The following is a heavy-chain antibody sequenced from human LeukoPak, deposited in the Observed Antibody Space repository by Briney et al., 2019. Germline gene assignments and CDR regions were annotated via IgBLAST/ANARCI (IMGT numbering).Heavy chain of an antibody. V-gene: IGHV4-59*12. D-gene: IGHD2-21*02. Sequence: SETLSLTCTVSGGSISSYYWSWIRQPPGKGLEWIGYIYYSGSTNYNPSLKSRVTISVDRSKNQFSLKLSSVTAADTAVYYCAIWVTGHYFDYWGQGTLVTVSS. CDR1: GGSISSYY. CDR3: AIWVTGHYFDY. J-gene: IGHJ4*02. CDR2: IYYSGST.